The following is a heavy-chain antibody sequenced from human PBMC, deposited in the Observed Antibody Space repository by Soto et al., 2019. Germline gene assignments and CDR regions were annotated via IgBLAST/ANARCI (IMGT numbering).Heavy chain of an antibody. D-gene: IGHD6-13*01. CDR1: GFTFSSYW. J-gene: IGHJ3*02. CDR2: IKQDESKR. V-gene: IGHV3-7*05. Sequence: EVQLVESGGGLVQPGGSLRLSCAASGFTFSSYWMTWVRQAPGKGLEWVGNIKQDESKRYYVDSVEGRFTISRDNAKNSLFLQMNSLRAEDTAVYYCARDSSPSYSSRWYDAFDIWGQGTMVTVSS. CDR3: ARDSSPSYSSRWYDAFDI.